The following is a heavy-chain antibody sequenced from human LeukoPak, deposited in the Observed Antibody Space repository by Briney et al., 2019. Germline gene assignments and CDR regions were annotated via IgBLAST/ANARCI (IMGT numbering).Heavy chain of an antibody. CDR3: ARERTGDMGEETLFGGAPFDY. CDR1: GFSFSNYE. Sequence: GRSLRLSCVGSGFSFSNYEMNWVRQAPGKRLEWLSGISSGAIYYADSVKGRFTTSRDDARKSVFLQMSSLRADDTAVYYCARERTGDMGEETLFGGAPFDYWGQGTLVTVSS. J-gene: IGHJ4*02. D-gene: IGHD3-16*01. CDR2: ISSGAI. V-gene: IGHV3-48*03.